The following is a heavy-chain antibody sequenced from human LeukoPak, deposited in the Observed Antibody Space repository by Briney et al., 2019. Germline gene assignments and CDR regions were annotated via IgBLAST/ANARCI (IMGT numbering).Heavy chain of an antibody. V-gene: IGHV4-59*01. J-gene: IGHJ4*02. D-gene: IGHD5-18*01. CDR3: ARGGYSYGYGFDY. CDR1: GGSISSYY. Sequence: SETLSLTCTVSGGSISSYYWSWIRQPPGKGLEWIGYIYYSGSTNYNPSLKSRVTISVDTSKNQFSLKPSSVTAADTAVYYCARGGYSYGYGFDYWGQGTLVTVSS. CDR2: IYYSGST.